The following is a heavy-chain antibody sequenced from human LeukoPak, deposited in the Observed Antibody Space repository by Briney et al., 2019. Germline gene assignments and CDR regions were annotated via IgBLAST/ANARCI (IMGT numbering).Heavy chain of an antibody. CDR2: IYYSGST. D-gene: IGHD2/OR15-2a*01. V-gene: IGHV4-59*08. CDR3: ARMTLSLDY. J-gene: IGHJ4*02. CDR1: GDSISSYY. Sequence: PSETLSLTCTVSGDSISSYYWSWIRQPPGKGLEWIGYIYYSGSTNYHPSLKSRLTISVDTSKSQFSLKLNSVTAADTAVYYCARMTLSLDYWGQGNPVTVSS.